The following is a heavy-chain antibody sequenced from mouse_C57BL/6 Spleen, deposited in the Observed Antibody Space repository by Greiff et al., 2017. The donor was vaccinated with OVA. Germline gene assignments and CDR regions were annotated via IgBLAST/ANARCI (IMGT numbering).Heavy chain of an antibody. J-gene: IGHJ4*01. CDR1: GYAFSSYW. CDR2: IYPGGGDT. V-gene: IGHV1-80*01. Sequence: VQLVESGAELVKPGASVKISCKASGYAFSSYWMNWVKQRPGKGLEWIGQIYPGGGDTNYNGKFKGKATLTADKSSSTAYMQLSSLTSEDSAVYFCARSDYDGGYAMDYWGQGTSVTVSA. D-gene: IGHD2-4*01. CDR3: ARSDYDGGYAMDY.